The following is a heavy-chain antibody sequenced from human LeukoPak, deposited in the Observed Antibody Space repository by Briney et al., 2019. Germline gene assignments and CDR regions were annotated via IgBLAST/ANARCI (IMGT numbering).Heavy chain of an antibody. D-gene: IGHD3-10*01. CDR3: ARDLRGYYGSGTNPETY. V-gene: IGHV1-2*02. J-gene: IGHJ4*02. CDR1: GYTFTGYF. Sequence: HRASVKVSCKASGYTFTGYFIHWVRQAPGQGLEWMGWINPNSGGTNYAQKFQGRVTMTRDTSISTAYMELSRLRSDDTAVYYCARDLRGYYGSGTNPETYWGQGTLVTVSS. CDR2: INPNSGGT.